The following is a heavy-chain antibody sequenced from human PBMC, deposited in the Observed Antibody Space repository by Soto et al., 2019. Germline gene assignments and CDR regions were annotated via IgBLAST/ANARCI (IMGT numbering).Heavy chain of an antibody. CDR3: AKGQDSSGYYALDY. D-gene: IGHD3-22*01. J-gene: IGHJ4*02. V-gene: IGHV3-30*18. Sequence: QVQLVESGGGVVQPGRSLRLSCAASGFTFSSYGRHWVRQAPGKGRGWGAVISYEGSNKYYADSVKGRFTISRDNSKNTLYLQMNSLRAEDTAVYYCAKGQDSSGYYALDYWGQGTLVTVSS. CDR1: GFTFSSYG. CDR2: ISYEGSNK.